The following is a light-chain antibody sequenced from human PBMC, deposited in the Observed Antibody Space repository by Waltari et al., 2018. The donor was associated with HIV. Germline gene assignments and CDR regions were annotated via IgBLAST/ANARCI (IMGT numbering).Light chain of an antibody. Sequence: QSALTQPASVSGCLGQSITISCPGASTNVGSYSLVSWYQNRPGQAPTLIIYDDSKRPLGISSRFSGSKSGNTASLTISGLQSEDEADYYCCSYGGDDTLVFGGGTKVTAL. CDR1: STNVGSYSL. V-gene: IGLV2-23*01. CDR3: CSYGGDDTLV. CDR2: DDS. J-gene: IGLJ3*02.